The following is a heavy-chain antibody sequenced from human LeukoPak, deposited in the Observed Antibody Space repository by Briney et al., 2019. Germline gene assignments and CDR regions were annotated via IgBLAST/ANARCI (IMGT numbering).Heavy chain of an antibody. V-gene: IGHV1-2*02. CDR1: AYSFTFCN. CDR2: INPNSGGT. CDR3: AKDQGIASDP. Sequence: ASVNVSCKASAYSFTFCNMHLIWQAPGQGLEWMGWINPNSGGTNYAQKFQGRVTMTMDTSISTAYMELSRERSNDTAEYSSAKDQGIASDPWGQGTLVTVSS. D-gene: IGHD6-13*01. J-gene: IGHJ5*02.